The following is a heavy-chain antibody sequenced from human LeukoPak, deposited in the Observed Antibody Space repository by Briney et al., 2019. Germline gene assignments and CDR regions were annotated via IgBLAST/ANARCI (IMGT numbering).Heavy chain of an antibody. D-gene: IGHD5-12*01. Sequence: GGSLRLSCAASGFTLSSYSMNWVRQAPGKGLEWVSSISSSSSYIYYAGSVKRRFTISRDNAKNSLYLQMNSLRAEDTAVYYCAREWLRLPDYWGQGTLVTVSS. CDR3: AREWLRLPDY. CDR1: GFTLSSYS. CDR2: ISSSSSYI. J-gene: IGHJ4*02. V-gene: IGHV3-21*01.